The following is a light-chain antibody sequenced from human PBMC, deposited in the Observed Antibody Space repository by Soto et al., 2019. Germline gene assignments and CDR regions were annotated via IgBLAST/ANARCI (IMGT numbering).Light chain of an antibody. CDR2: EVS. Sequence: QSALTQPASVSGSSGQSITISCTGTSSDVGGSNYVSWYQQHPGKAPKLMIYEVSHRPSGVSNRFSGSKSGNTASLTISGLQAEDDADYYCSSYRSGNTGVFGGGTKLTVL. J-gene: IGLJ3*02. V-gene: IGLV2-14*01. CDR1: SSDVGGSNY. CDR3: SSYRSGNTGV.